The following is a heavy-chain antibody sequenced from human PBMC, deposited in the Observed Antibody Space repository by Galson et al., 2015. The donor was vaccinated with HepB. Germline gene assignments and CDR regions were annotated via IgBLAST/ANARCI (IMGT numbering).Heavy chain of an antibody. D-gene: IGHD1-1*01. J-gene: IGHJ6*03. CDR3: ARCALEGRNDVGYYYYYMDV. Sequence: SVKVSCKASGDTFSSYAISWVRQAPGQGLEWMGGIIPIFRITNYAQRFQGRITITADEFTSTAYMELSSLRSEDTAVYYCARCALEGRNDVGYYYYYMDVWGKGTTVTVSS. CDR2: IIPIFRIT. CDR1: GDTFSSYA. V-gene: IGHV1-69*13.